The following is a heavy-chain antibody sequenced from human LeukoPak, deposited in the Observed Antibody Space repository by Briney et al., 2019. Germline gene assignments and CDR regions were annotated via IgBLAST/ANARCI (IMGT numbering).Heavy chain of an antibody. CDR1: GFTFGDYA. Sequence: PGGSLRLSRTASGFTFGDYAMSWVRQAPGKGLEWVGFIRSKAYGGTTEYAASVKGRFTISRDDSKSIAYLQMNSPKTEDTAVYYCTRGVEYCSSTSCYYYYYYGMDVWGQGTTVTVSS. V-gene: IGHV3-49*04. CDR3: TRGVEYCSSTSCYYYYYYGMDV. J-gene: IGHJ6*02. CDR2: IRSKAYGGTT. D-gene: IGHD2-2*01.